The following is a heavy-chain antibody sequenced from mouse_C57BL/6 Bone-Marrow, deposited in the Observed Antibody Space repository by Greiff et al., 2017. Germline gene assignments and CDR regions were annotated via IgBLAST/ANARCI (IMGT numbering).Heavy chain of an antibody. CDR2: LYPGGGDT. Sequence: QVQLQQSGAELVKPGASVKISCKVSGYAFSTYWLNWVQQRPGKGLEWIGQLYPGGGDTNYHGKFKGKATLTADKSSSTAYMRLSSLTSEDSAVYFCAGDWDYFDYWGQGTTLTGSS. CDR3: AGDWDYFDY. V-gene: IGHV1-80*01. CDR1: GYAFSTYW. D-gene: IGHD4-1*01. J-gene: IGHJ2*01.